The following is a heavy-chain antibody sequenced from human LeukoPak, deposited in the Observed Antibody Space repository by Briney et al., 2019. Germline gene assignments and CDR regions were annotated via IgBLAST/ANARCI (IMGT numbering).Heavy chain of an antibody. V-gene: IGHV4-39*07. Sequence: PSETLSLTCTVSGGSISSSSYCWGWIRQPPGKGLEWIGSIYYSGSTYYNPSLKSRVTISVDTSKNQFSLKLSSVTAADTAVYYCARVSGYDWESFYDYWGQGTLVTVSS. CDR1: GGSISSSSYC. CDR2: IYYSGST. J-gene: IGHJ4*02. CDR3: ARVSGYDWESFYDY. D-gene: IGHD5-12*01.